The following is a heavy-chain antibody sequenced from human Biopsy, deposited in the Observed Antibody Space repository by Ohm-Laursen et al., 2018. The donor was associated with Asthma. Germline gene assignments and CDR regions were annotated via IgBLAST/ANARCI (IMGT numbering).Heavy chain of an antibody. Sequence: SVKVSCKFSGYTLTDLSMHWVRQAPGQGLEWMGGHDHEEGGTVNARRFQGRVTMTEDTSTDTAYMELSSLSSDDTAVYYCASDFPKDYVRYNFQFWGQGTLVTVSS. J-gene: IGHJ4*02. CDR2: HDHEEGGT. CDR1: GYTLTDLS. CDR3: ASDFPKDYVRYNFQF. D-gene: IGHD4-17*01. V-gene: IGHV1-24*01.